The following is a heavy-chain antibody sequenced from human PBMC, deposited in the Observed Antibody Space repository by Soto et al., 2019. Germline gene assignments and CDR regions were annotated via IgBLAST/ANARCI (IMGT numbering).Heavy chain of an antibody. V-gene: IGHV1-2*02. J-gene: IGHJ4*02. CDR1: GYTFTVYY. Sequence: ASVKVSCKASGYTFTVYYMHWVRQAPGQGLEWMGWINPKSGGTMYPQKFQGRVTMTWDTSISTAYMALTRLRSDDTAVYYCARDLAKGGGSADFDYWGQGTLVTVSS. D-gene: IGHD1-26*01. CDR2: INPKSGGT. CDR3: ARDLAKGGGSADFDY.